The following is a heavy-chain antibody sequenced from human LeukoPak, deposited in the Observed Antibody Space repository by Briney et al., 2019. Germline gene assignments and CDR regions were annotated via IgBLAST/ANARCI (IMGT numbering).Heavy chain of an antibody. Sequence: PGRSLRLSCAASGFTFRSYGMHWVRQAPGKGLEWVAVIWYDGSHKYYADSVKGRFTISRDNSNDTLYLQMNSLRAEDTAVYYCARDGNYYGSGSYLDYWGQGTLVTVSA. V-gene: IGHV3-33*01. CDR3: ARDGNYYGSGSYLDY. D-gene: IGHD3-10*01. CDR2: IWYDGSHK. J-gene: IGHJ4*02. CDR1: GFTFRSYG.